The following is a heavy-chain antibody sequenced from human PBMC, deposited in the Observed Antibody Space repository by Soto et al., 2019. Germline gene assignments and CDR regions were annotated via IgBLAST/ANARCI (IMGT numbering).Heavy chain of an antibody. CDR3: AKDRDPDGIWTFDS. CDR1: GFTFRTFT. Sequence: EVQLLEHGGQLVQPGESLRLSCAASGFTFRTFTMNWVRQAPGKGLEWVSGIIGGDGDKFYSDSVKGRFTISRDSSKDMLFLQMSSLRVDDTAVYYCAKDRDPDGIWTFDSWGQGTLVTVSS. J-gene: IGHJ5*01. V-gene: IGHV3-23*01. D-gene: IGHD3-9*01. CDR2: IIGGDGDK.